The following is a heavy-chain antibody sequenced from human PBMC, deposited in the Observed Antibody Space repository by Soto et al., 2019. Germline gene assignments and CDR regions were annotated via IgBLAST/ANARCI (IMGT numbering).Heavy chain of an antibody. CDR1: GFTFSSYA. CDR2: ISGSGGST. V-gene: IGHV3-23*01. D-gene: IGHD1-7*01. CDR3: AKDGCWNYGPYYYYGMDV. Sequence: GGSLRLSCAASGFTFSSYAMSWVRQAPGKGLEWVSAISGSGGSTYYADSVKGRFTISRDNSKNTLYLQMNSLRAEDTAVYYCAKDGCWNYGPYYYYGMDVWGQGTTVTVSS. J-gene: IGHJ6*02.